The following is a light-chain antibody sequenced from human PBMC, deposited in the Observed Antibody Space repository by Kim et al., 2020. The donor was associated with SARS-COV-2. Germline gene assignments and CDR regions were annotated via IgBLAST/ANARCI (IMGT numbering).Light chain of an antibody. CDR3: QSYDSGLRGWV. V-gene: IGLV1-40*01. Sequence: QSVLTQPPTVSGAPGERVTISCTGSSSNTGVGYELHWYQQFPGTAPRLLIFRYSYRPSGVPYRFSGFKSGTSASLVITGLQAEDEADYYCQSYDSGLRGWVFGGGTQLTVL. CDR1: SSNTGVGYE. CDR2: RYS. J-gene: IGLJ3*02.